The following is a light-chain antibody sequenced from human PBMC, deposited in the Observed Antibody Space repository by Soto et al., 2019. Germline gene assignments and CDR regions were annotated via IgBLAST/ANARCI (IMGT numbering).Light chain of an antibody. CDR3: QQYHSTPIT. V-gene: IGKV4-1*01. J-gene: IGKJ5*01. Sequence: DIVMTQPPDSLAVSLGERATINCKSSQRVLFSSNNKDYLAWYQQKPGQPPKLLIYWASTREFGVPDRFSGSGSGTDFTLTISSLQAEDVAVYYCQQYHSTPITFGQGTRLEIK. CDR1: QRVLFSSNNKDY. CDR2: WAS.